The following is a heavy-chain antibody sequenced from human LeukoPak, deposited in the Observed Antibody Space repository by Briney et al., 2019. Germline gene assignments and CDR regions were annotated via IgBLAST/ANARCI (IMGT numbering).Heavy chain of an antibody. J-gene: IGHJ5*01. V-gene: IGHV4-38-2*02. CDR2: IYHSGST. CDR1: GYSISSGYY. D-gene: IGHD5-12*01. Sequence: SETLSLTCTVSGYSISSGYYWGWIRQPPGKGLEWIGSIYHSGSTYYNPSLKSRVTISVDTSKNQFSLKLTSVTAADTAVYFCTRGLAAAYDYNWFDSWGQGTLVTVSS. CDR3: TRGLAAAYDYNWFDS.